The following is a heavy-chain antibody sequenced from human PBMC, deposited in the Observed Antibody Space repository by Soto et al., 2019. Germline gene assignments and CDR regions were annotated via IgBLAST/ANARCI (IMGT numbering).Heavy chain of an antibody. CDR2: IYHSGST. CDR1: GGSISSGGYS. J-gene: IGHJ6*02. V-gene: IGHV4-30-2*01. D-gene: IGHD3-16*02. Sequence: SETLSLTCAVSGGSISSGGYSWSWIRQPPGKGLEWIGYIYHSGSTYYNPSLKSRVTISVDRSKNQFSLKLSSVTAADTAVYYCARTPIMITFGGVIVIPYGMDVWGQGTTVTVSS. CDR3: ARTPIMITFGGVIVIPYGMDV.